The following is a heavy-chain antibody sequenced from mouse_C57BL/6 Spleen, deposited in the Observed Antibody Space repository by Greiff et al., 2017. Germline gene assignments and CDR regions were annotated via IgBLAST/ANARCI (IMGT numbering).Heavy chain of an antibody. D-gene: IGHD2-4*01. CDR3: ARGGDYDGFDY. J-gene: IGHJ2*01. CDR1: GFTFSDYY. Sequence: EVKLMESEGGLVQPGSSMKLSCTASGFTFSDYYMAWVRQVPEKGLEWVANINYDGSSTYYLDSLKSRFIISRDNAKNILYLQMSSLKSEDTATYYCARGGDYDGFDYWGQGTTLTVSS. CDR2: INYDGSST. V-gene: IGHV5-16*01.